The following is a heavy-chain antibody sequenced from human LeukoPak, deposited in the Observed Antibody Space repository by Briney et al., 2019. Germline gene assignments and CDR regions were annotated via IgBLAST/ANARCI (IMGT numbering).Heavy chain of an antibody. CDR2: IYYSGST. J-gene: IGHJ4*02. CDR1: GGSIGKYY. CDR3: ARSDSGDYYNEY. D-gene: IGHD3-22*01. Sequence: SETLYLTCNMSGGSIGKYYWSWIRQSPGEGLEWIGNIYYSGSTNYNPSLESRVTISVDTSKNEFSLKMSSVTTADTAVYYCARSDSGDYYNEYWGQGALVTVSA. V-gene: IGHV4-59*01.